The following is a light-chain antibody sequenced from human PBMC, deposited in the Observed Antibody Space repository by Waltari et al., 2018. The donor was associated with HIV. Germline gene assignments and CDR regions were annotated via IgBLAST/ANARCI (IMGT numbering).Light chain of an antibody. V-gene: IGLV2-8*01. Sequence: QSALTQPPSASGSAGQSVTISCTGTSSDVGGYNYVSWYQQHPGKAPNLMIFEVSKRPSGVPDRFSGSKSGNTASLTVSGLQAEDEADYFCSSYAGSNNWVFGGGTKLTVL. CDR1: SSDVGGYNY. J-gene: IGLJ2*01. CDR2: EVS. CDR3: SSYAGSNNWV.